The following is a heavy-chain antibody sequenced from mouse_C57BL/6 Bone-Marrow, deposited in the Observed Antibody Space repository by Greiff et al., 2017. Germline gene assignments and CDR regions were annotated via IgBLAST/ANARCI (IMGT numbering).Heavy chain of an antibody. CDR1: GYTFTSYG. CDR2: IYPRSGNT. CDR3: ARRATVVATRAWFAY. V-gene: IGHV1-81*01. D-gene: IGHD1-1*01. Sequence: QVQLQQSGAELARPGASVKLSCKASGYTFTSYGISWVKQRTGQGLEWIGEIYPRSGNTCYNEKFKGKATLTADKSSSTAYMELRSLTSEDSAVYFCARRATVVATRAWFAYWGQGTLVTVSA. J-gene: IGHJ3*01.